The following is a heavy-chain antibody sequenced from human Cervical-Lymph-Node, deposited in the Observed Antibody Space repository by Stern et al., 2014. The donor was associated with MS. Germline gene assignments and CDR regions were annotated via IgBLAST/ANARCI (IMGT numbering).Heavy chain of an antibody. CDR3: ARVRGMPIWRFDH. D-gene: IGHD3-3*01. J-gene: IGHJ5*02. V-gene: IGHV7-4-1*02. Sequence: QVQLVQSGSELKKPGASVKVSCKASGYTFKTFAMTWVRQAPGQGLEWMGWINPFNVNATYAQGFTGRFVFSLDASVRTAYLALSNLKTEDTAIYYCARVRGMPIWRFDHWGQGTLVAVSS. CDR2: INPFNVNA. CDR1: GYTFKTFA.